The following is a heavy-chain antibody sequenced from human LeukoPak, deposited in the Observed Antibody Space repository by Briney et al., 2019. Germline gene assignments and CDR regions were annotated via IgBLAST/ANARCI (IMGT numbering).Heavy chain of an antibody. D-gene: IGHD6-19*01. CDR3: AKDARRTSGWYFFDY. CDR2: ISDSGSIT. CDR1: GFAFSSQT. V-gene: IGHV3-23*01. Sequence: GGSLRLSCAASGFAFSSQTMGWVRQAPGKGLEWVSVISDSGSITYYADSVKGRFTISRDNSKNTLFLQMNSLRVEDTAVYYCAKDARRTSGWYFFDYWGQGTLVTVSS. J-gene: IGHJ4*02.